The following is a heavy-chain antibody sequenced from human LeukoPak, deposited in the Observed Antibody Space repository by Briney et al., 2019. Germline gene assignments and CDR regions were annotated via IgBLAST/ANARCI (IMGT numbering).Heavy chain of an antibody. CDR2: ISYDGSNK. CDR3: ARDLSSGMDV. CDR1: GFTFSSYA. D-gene: IGHD6-13*01. Sequence: PGRSLRLSCAASGFTFSSYAMHWVRQAPGKGLEWVAVISYDGSNKYYADSVKGRFTISRDNSKNTLYLQVNSLRAEDTAVYYCARDLSSGMDVWGQGTTVTVSS. V-gene: IGHV3-30-3*01. J-gene: IGHJ6*02.